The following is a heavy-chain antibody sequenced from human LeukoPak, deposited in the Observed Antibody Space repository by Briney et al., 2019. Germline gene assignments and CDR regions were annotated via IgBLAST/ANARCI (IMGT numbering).Heavy chain of an antibody. V-gene: IGHV3-21*01. D-gene: IGHD2-2*01. J-gene: IGHJ4*02. CDR3: AKMSSTSL. CDR1: GFTFSSYS. Sequence: PGGSLRLSCAASGFTFSSYSMNWVRQAPGKGLEWVSSISGSSSSIYYVDSVKGRFTISRDNAKNSLYLQMNSLRAEDTAVYYCAKMSSTSLWGQGTLVTVSS. CDR2: ISGSSSSI.